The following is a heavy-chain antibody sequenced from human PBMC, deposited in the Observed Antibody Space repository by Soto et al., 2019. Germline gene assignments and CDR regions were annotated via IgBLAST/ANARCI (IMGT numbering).Heavy chain of an antibody. Sequence: QVQLVQSGAEVKNPGASVKVSCKASGYTFTSYGISWVRQAPGQGLEWMGWTSAYNGNTNYAQKLQGRVTMTTDTSTSTAYMELRSLRSDDTAAYYCAREVMITFGGVIDANWFDPWGQGTLVTVSS. D-gene: IGHD3-16*02. CDR3: AREVMITFGGVIDANWFDP. J-gene: IGHJ5*02. CDR2: TSAYNGNT. V-gene: IGHV1-18*01. CDR1: GYTFTSYG.